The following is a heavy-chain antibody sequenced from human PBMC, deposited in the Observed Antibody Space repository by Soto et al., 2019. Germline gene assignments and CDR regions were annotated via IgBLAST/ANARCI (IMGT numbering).Heavy chain of an antibody. CDR3: AIQHPLDSSAWYN. D-gene: IGHD6-19*01. CDR1: GYSFTNYW. CDR2: IYPGDSDT. Sequence: PGESLKISCKASGYSFTNYWIGWVRQMPGKGLEWVGTIYPGDSDTRYSPSFQGQVTFSVDKSINTAYLHWTSLKASDTAIYYCAIQHPLDSSAWYNWGQGALVTVSS. J-gene: IGHJ4*02. V-gene: IGHV5-51*01.